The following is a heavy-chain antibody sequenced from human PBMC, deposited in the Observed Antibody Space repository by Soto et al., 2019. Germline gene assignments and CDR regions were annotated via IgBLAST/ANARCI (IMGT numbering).Heavy chain of an antibody. J-gene: IGHJ4*02. Sequence: QVQLVESGGGVVQPGSSLRLSCAASGFRFSNYAMYWVRQAPGRGLEWVAIISYDGSTKYNADSVKGRFTISRDNPKNTLSLQMNSMRAEDTAVYYCARGAVALIDYWGQGTLVTVSS. CDR3: ARGAVALIDY. D-gene: IGHD6-19*01. CDR1: GFRFSNYA. CDR2: ISYDGSTK. V-gene: IGHV3-30-3*01.